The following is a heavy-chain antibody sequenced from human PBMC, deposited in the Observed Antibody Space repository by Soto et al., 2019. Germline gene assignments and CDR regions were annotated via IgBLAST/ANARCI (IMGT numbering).Heavy chain of an antibody. J-gene: IGHJ4*02. D-gene: IGHD3-22*01. CDR2: ISGSGGST. Sequence: EVQLLESGGGLVQPGGSLRLSCAASGFTFSSYAMSWVRQAPGKGLEWVSAISGSGGSTYYADSVKGRFTISRDNSKNTLYLQMNSLRAEDTAVYYCAKTETYYYDSSGYYYEDYWGQGTLVTVSS. CDR1: GFTFSSYA. V-gene: IGHV3-23*01. CDR3: AKTETYYYDSSGYYYEDY.